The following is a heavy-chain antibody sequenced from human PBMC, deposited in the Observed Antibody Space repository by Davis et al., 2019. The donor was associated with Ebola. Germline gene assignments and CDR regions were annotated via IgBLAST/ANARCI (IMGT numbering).Heavy chain of an antibody. J-gene: IGHJ5*02. CDR1: GFNVSSNY. CDR3: IKPRAAARGMDWFDP. CDR2: IYRGGNT. Sequence: GESLKISCTASGFNVSSNYMSWIRQAPGKGLEWGAVIYRGGNTYYVDPVKGRFTITRDNSKDTLELQMNSLKTEDTAVYYCIKPRAAARGMDWFDPWGQGTLVTVSS. V-gene: IGHV3-53*01. D-gene: IGHD6-25*01.